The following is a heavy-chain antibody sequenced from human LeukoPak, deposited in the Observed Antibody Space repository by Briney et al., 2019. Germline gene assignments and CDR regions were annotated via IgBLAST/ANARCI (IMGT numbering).Heavy chain of an antibody. CDR2: IYTSGST. D-gene: IGHD3-16*02. J-gene: IGHJ4*02. CDR1: GGSISSYY. Sequence: SETLSLTCTVSGGSISSYYWSWIRQPPGKGLEWIGYIYTSGSTNYNPSLKSRVTISVDTSKNQFSLKLSSVTAADTAVYYGARHYDYVWGSYRYPYYFDYWGQGTLVTVSS. CDR3: ARHYDYVWGSYRYPYYFDY. V-gene: IGHV4-4*09.